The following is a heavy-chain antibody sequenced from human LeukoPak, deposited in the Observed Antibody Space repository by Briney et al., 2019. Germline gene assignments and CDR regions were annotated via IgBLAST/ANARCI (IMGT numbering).Heavy chain of an antibody. Sequence: GGSLRLSCAASGFTFSSYSMSWVRQAPGKGLEWVSAISGSGGSTYYADSVKGRFTISRDNSKNTLYLQMNSLRAEDTAVYYCAKDRCRRRITTCDGGDYWGQGTLVTVSS. CDR1: GFTFSSYS. J-gene: IGHJ4*02. CDR2: ISGSGGST. CDR3: AKDRCRRRITTCDGGDY. V-gene: IGHV3-23*01. D-gene: IGHD3-16*01.